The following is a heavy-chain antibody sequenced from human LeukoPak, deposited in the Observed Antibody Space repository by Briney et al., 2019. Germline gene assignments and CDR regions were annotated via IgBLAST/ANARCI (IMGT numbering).Heavy chain of an antibody. CDR3: ARCGDCSNGVCYFDY. J-gene: IGHJ4*02. D-gene: IGHD2-8*01. CDR2: INPKSGGT. CDR1: GYTFTGYY. V-gene: IGHV1-2*02. Sequence: GASVKVSCKASGYTFTGYYIHWVRQAPGQGLEWMGWINPKSGGTKYAREFQGRVTMTSDTSISTAYMELSRLRSDDTAVYHCARCGDCSNGVCYFDYWGQGTLVTVSS.